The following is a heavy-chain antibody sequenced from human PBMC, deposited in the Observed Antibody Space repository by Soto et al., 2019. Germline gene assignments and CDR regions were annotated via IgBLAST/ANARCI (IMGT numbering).Heavy chain of an antibody. V-gene: IGHV3-23*01. CDR3: AKPFVVVPAAIRQAAFDI. D-gene: IGHD2-2*02. J-gene: IGHJ3*02. CDR1: GFTFSSYA. CDR2: ISGSGGST. Sequence: GGSLRLSCAASGFTFSSYAMSWVRQAPGKGLEWVSAISGSGGSTYYADSVKGRFTISRDNSKNTLYLQMNSLRAEDTSVYYCAKPFVVVPAAIRQAAFDIWGQGTMVTVSS.